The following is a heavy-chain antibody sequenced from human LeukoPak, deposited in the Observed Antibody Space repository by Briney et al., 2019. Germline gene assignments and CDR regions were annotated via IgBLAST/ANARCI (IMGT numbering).Heavy chain of an antibody. Sequence: PGRSLRLSCAASGFTFSSYAMHWVRQAPGKGLEWVAVISYDGSNKYYADSVKGRFTISRDNSKNTLYLQMSSLRAEDTAVYYCARDTARFGELPDWFDPWGQGTLVTVSS. D-gene: IGHD3-10*01. CDR2: ISYDGSNK. V-gene: IGHV3-30-3*01. CDR1: GFTFSSYA. J-gene: IGHJ5*02. CDR3: ARDTARFGELPDWFDP.